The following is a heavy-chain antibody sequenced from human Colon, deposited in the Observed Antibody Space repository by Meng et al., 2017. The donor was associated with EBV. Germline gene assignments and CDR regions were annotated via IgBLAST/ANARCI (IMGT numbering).Heavy chain of an antibody. CDR3: LRGSGGSV. CDR1: GDSISPHDW. CDR2: IPHRGSS. J-gene: IGHJ1*01. D-gene: IGHD3-10*01. V-gene: IGHV4-4*02. Sequence: HESGPALVKLSETPSLTCHVYGDSISPHDWWGRVRQPPGKGLEWIGEIPHRGSSAYNPSLKSRVSMSIDKAKHPFSLKLTSVTAADTAVYHCLRGSGGSVWGQGTLVTVSS.